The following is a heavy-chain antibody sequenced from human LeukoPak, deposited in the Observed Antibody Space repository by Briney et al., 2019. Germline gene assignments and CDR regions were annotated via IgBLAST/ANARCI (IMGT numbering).Heavy chain of an antibody. J-gene: IGHJ4*02. CDR2: ISSSGSTI. Sequence: GGSLRLSCAASGFTFSSYEMNWVRQAPGKGLEWVSYISSSGSTIYYADSVKGRFTISRDNAKNSLFLQMNSLRAEDTAVYYCARESSGGLDYWGQGTLVTVSS. CDR1: GFTFSSYE. CDR3: ARESSGGLDY. V-gene: IGHV3-48*03. D-gene: IGHD3-10*01.